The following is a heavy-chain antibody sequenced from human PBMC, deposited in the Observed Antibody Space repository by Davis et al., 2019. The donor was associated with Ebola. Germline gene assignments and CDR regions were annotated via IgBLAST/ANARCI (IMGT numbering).Heavy chain of an antibody. CDR3: ARGQQLLRFLAD. Sequence: PSETLSLTCAVYGGSFSGYYWSWIRQPPGKGLEWIGEINHSGSTNYNPSLKSRVTISVDTSKNQFSLKLSSVTAADTAVYYCARGQQLLRFLADWGQGTLVTVSS. V-gene: IGHV4-34*01. D-gene: IGHD3-3*01. J-gene: IGHJ4*02. CDR1: GGSFSGYY. CDR2: INHSGST.